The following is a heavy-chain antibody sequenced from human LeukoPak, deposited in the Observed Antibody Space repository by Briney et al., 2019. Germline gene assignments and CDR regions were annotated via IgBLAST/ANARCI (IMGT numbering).Heavy chain of an antibody. J-gene: IGHJ4*02. CDR2: IYTSGST. Sequence: SQTLSLTCTVSGGSISSGSYYWSWIRQPAGKGLEWIGRIYTSGSTNYNPSLKSRVTISVDTSKNQFSLKLSSVTAADTAVYYCARLRIAAAGTGGYFDYWGQGTLVTVSS. CDR3: ARLRIAAAGTGGYFDY. V-gene: IGHV4-61*02. D-gene: IGHD6-13*01. CDR1: GGSISSGSYY.